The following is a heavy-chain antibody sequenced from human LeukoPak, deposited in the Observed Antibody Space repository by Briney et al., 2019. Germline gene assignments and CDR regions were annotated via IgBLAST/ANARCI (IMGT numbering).Heavy chain of an antibody. Sequence: ASVKVSCKASGYTFTSYGISWVRQAPGQGLEWMGGIIPIFGTANYAQKFQGRVTITADESTSTAYMELSSLRSEDTAVYYCARDRRAYSSSWYDWFDPWGQGTLDTVSS. J-gene: IGHJ5*02. CDR1: GYTFTSYG. V-gene: IGHV1-69*13. CDR3: ARDRRAYSSSWYDWFDP. D-gene: IGHD6-13*01. CDR2: IIPIFGTA.